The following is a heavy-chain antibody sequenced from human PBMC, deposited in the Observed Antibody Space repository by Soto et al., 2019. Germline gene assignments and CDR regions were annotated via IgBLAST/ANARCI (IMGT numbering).Heavy chain of an antibody. J-gene: IGHJ4*02. V-gene: IGHV1-2*02. CDR3: ARDPRGMAAALDY. Sequence: ASVKVSCKASGYTFTGYYMHWVRQAPGQGLEWMGWINPNSGGTNYAQKFRGRVTMTRDTSISTAYMELSRLRSDDTAVYYCARDPRGMAAALDYWGQGTLVTVSS. CDR1: GYTFTGYY. CDR2: INPNSGGT. D-gene: IGHD6-13*01.